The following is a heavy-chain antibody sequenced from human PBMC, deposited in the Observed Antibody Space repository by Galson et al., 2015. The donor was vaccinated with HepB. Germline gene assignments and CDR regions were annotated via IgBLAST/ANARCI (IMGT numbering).Heavy chain of an antibody. Sequence: SLRLSCAASGFTFSSYAMHWVRQAPGKGLEWVAVISYDGSNKYYADSVKGRFTISRDNSKNTLYLQMNSLRAEDTAVYYCARSHSRRSGSYQDNWFDPWGQGTLVTVSS. CDR1: GFTFSSYA. J-gene: IGHJ5*02. V-gene: IGHV3-30*04. D-gene: IGHD3-10*01. CDR2: ISYDGSNK. CDR3: ARSHSRRSGSYQDNWFDP.